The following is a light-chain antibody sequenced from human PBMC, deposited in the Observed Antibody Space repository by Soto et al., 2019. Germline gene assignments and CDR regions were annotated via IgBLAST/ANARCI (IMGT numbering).Light chain of an antibody. V-gene: IGLV2-8*01. Sequence: SVLTQPPSASGSPGQSVTISCTGTKSDIGVYDFVSWYQHHPGKAPRLIIYEVVQRPSGVPDRFSGSKSGNTASLTVSGLQDADEADYFCKSYAGSNPYVFGSGTKLTVL. CDR3: KSYAGSNPYV. CDR1: KSDIGVYDF. J-gene: IGLJ1*01. CDR2: EVV.